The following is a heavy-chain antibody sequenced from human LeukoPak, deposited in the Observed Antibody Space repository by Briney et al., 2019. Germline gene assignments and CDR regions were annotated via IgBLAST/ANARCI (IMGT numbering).Heavy chain of an antibody. V-gene: IGHV1-2*02. Sequence: GASVKVSCKASGFTFTDYYMHWVRQAPGQGLEWMGWILTNSGDTNYAQNFQGRVTMTRDTSINTVYMELSGLRSDDTAVYFCARVRLTYYHFDYWGQGTLVAVSS. J-gene: IGHJ4*02. CDR3: ARVRLTYYHFDY. D-gene: IGHD3-10*01. CDR1: GFTFTDYY. CDR2: ILTNSGDT.